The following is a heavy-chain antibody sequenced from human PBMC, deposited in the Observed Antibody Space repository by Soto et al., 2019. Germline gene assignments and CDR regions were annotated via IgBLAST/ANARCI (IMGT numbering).Heavy chain of an antibody. CDR1: GGTFSSYA. D-gene: IGHD3-10*01. CDR3: TRGITLIRGVIPPGYYYGMDV. J-gene: IGHJ6*02. Sequence: ASVKVSCKASGGTFSSYAISWVRQAPGQGLEWMGGFNPIFETANYAQKFQGRVTITADESTNTAYMELSSLRSEDTAVYYCTRGITLIRGVIPPGYYYGMDVWGQGTTVTVSS. CDR2: FNPIFETA. V-gene: IGHV1-69*13.